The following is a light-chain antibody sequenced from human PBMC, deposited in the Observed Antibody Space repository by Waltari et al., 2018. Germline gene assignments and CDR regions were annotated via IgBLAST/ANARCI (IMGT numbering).Light chain of an antibody. J-gene: IGLJ2*01. CDR2: GKN. V-gene: IGLV3-19*01. Sequence: SSELTQYPTMSVALGQTVRITCQGDSLRTYYGSWCRQKPGQAPLLVIYGKNNRPSVIPDRFSSSSSGNPASLTITGAQAEDEAVYYCNSRDISGDVIFGGVTKLTVL. CDR3: NSRDISGDVI. CDR1: SLRTYY.